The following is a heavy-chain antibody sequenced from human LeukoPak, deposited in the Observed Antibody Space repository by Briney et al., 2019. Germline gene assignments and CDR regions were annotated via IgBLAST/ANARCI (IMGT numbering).Heavy chain of an antibody. J-gene: IGHJ5*02. CDR1: GGSFSGYY. V-gene: IGHV4-34*01. D-gene: IGHD3-10*01. Sequence: PSETLSLTCAVYGGSFSGYYWSWIRQPPGKGLEWIGEINHSGSTNYNPSLKSRVTISVDTSKNQFSLKLSSVTAADTAVYYCARACGITMVRGASYWFDPWGQGTLVTVSS. CDR2: INHSGST. CDR3: ARACGITMVRGASYWFDP.